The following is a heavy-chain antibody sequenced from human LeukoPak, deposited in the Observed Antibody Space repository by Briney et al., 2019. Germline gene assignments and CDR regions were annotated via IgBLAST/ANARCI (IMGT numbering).Heavy chain of an antibody. J-gene: IGHJ4*02. Sequence: SETLSLTCTVSGGSISSGSYYWSWIRQPAGKGLEWIGRIYTSGSTNYNPSLKSRVTISVDTSKNQSSLKLSSVTAADTAVYYCARYVGAFDYWGQGTLVTVSS. CDR2: IYTSGST. D-gene: IGHD1-26*01. CDR3: ARYVGAFDY. V-gene: IGHV4-61*02. CDR1: GGSISSGSYY.